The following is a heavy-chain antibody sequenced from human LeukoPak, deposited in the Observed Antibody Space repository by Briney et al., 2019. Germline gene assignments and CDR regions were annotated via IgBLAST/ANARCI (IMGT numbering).Heavy chain of an antibody. Sequence: TTSETLSLTCTVSGGSISSGGYYWSWVRQHPGEGLEWIGYIYYSGSTYFNPSLKSRVTTSVDTSKNQFSLKLSSVTAADTAVYYCARAKQVAYYYYYMDVWGKGTTVTVSS. CDR2: IYYSGST. D-gene: IGHD6-6*01. J-gene: IGHJ6*03. CDR3: ARAKQVAYYYYYMDV. CDR1: GGSISSGGYY. V-gene: IGHV4-31*03.